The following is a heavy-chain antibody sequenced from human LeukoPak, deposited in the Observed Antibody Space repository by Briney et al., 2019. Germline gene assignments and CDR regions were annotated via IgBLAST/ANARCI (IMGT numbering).Heavy chain of an antibody. CDR2: ISYDGSNK. CDR3: ARYYYSSGNPFDY. Sequence: GGSLRLSCAASGFTFSSYGMHWVRQAPGKGLEWVVVISYDGSNKYYADSVKGRFAISRDNSKNTLYLQMNSLRAEDTAVYYCARYYYSSGNPFDYWGQGALVTVSS. CDR1: GFTFSSYG. J-gene: IGHJ4*02. V-gene: IGHV3-30*19. D-gene: IGHD3-10*01.